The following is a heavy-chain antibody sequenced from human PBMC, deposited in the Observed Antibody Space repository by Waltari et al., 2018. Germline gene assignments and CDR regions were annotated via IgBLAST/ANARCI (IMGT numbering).Heavy chain of an antibody. Sequence: TFTDYYMHWVQQAPGKGLEWMGLVDPEDGETIYAEKFQGRVTIIADTSTDTAYMELSSLRSEDTAVYYCATLTQEGSGVCYWGQGTLVTVSS. CDR3: ATLTQEGSGVCY. CDR2: VDPEDGET. CDR1: TFTDYY. D-gene: IGHD3-10*01. V-gene: IGHV1-69-2*01. J-gene: IGHJ4*02.